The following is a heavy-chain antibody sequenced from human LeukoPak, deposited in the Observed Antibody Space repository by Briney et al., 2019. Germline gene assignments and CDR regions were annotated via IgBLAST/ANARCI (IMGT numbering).Heavy chain of an antibody. CDR1: GFTFSSYD. Sequence: GGSLRLSCADSGFTFSSYDMHWVRQAPGEGLEWVAALSYDGSSGYYADSVKGRFTISRDNSENTLYLQMNSLRAEDTAVYYCARDGPYFDYWGQGTLVTVSS. CDR3: ARDGPYFDY. CDR2: LSYDGSSG. V-gene: IGHV3-30*19. J-gene: IGHJ4*02.